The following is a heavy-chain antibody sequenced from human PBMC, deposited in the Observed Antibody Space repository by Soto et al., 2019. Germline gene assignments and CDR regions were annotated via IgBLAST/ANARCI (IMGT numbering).Heavy chain of an antibody. J-gene: IGHJ6*02. CDR3: AKNSGSYLYYYYGMDV. CDR2: VSGSGGST. Sequence: EVQLLESGGGLVQPGGSLRLSCAASGFTFSSYAMSWVRQAPGKGLEWVSAVSGSGGSTYYADSVKGRFPISRDNSKNTLYLRMNSLRAEDTAVYYCAKNSGSYLYYYYGMDVWGQGTTVTVSS. V-gene: IGHV3-23*01. CDR1: GFTFSSYA. D-gene: IGHD1-26*01.